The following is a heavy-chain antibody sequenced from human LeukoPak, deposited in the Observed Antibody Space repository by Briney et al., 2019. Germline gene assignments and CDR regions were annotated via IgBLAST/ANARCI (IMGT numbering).Heavy chain of an antibody. Sequence: SETLSLTCSVSGDSMSGYYWSWIRQSPGKGLEWIGYIYYSGSTNYNPSLKSRVTISVDTSKNQFSLKLSSVTAADTAVYYCARRYIVVVPAAKRWLTANWFDPWGQGTLVTVSS. CDR1: GDSMSGYY. CDR2: IYYSGST. J-gene: IGHJ5*02. D-gene: IGHD2-2*01. V-gene: IGHV4-59*08. CDR3: ARRYIVVVPAAKRWLTANWFDP.